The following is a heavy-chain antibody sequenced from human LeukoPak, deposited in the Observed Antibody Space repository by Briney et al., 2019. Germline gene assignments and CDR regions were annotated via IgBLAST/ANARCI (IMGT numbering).Heavy chain of an antibody. CDR3: ARDPIVVVTANWYFDL. D-gene: IGHD2-21*02. V-gene: IGHV4-34*01. CDR1: GGSFSGYY. J-gene: IGHJ2*01. Sequence: SETLSLTCAVYGGSFSGYYWSWIRQPPGKGLEWIGEINHSGSTNYNPSLKSRVTISVDTSKNQFSLKLSSVTAADTAVYYCARDPIVVVTANWYFDLWGRGTLVTVSS. CDR2: INHSGST.